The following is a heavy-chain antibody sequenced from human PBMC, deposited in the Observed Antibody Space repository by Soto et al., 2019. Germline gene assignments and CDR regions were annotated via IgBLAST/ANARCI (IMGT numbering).Heavy chain of an antibody. CDR2: IIANYGTT. J-gene: IGHJ4*02. CDR1: GGTFSSYA. V-gene: IGHV1-18*01. D-gene: IGHD3-22*01. Sequence: GASVKVSCKASGGTFSSYAISWVRQAPGQGLEWIGWIIANYGTTNYAQKLQGRVTMTTDTSTSTAYMELRSLRSDDTSVYYCARAGYYDSSGYYVFDYWGQGTLVTV. CDR3: ARAGYYDSSGYYVFDY.